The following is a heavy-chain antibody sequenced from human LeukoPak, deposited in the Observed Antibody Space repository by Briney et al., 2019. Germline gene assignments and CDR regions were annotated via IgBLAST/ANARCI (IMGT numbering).Heavy chain of an antibody. CDR1: GGSISSSSYY. Sequence: SETLSLTCTVSGGSISSSSYYWGWIRQPPGKGLEWIGSIYYSGSTYYNPSLKSRVTISVDTSKNQFSLKLSSVTAADTAVYYCARETSGRTVRLFDYWGQGTLVTVSS. D-gene: IGHD4-17*01. CDR3: ARETSGRTVRLFDY. V-gene: IGHV4-39*07. J-gene: IGHJ4*02. CDR2: IYYSGST.